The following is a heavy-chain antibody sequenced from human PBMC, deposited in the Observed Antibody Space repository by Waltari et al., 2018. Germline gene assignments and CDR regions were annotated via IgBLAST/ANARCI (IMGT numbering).Heavy chain of an antibody. Sequence: QVQLQESGPGLVKPSETLSLTCTVAGGSVSSYYCSWIRQPAGKGLEWIGRIHTRGTTDHNPCLKGGGTRSVDTSKDQFSLHRTAVTAADTAVYYCARDAHGRPEYWGQGVLVTVSS. CDR3: ARDAHGRPEY. J-gene: IGHJ4*02. V-gene: IGHV4-4*07. CDR2: IHTRGTT. CDR1: GGSVSSYY.